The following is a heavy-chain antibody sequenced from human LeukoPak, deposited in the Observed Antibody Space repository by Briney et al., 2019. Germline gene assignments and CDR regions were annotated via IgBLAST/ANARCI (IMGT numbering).Heavy chain of an antibody. J-gene: IGHJ4*02. CDR2: ISAYNGNT. CDR3: ARQTDYDYVWGSYRFDY. D-gene: IGHD3-16*02. CDR1: GYTFTSYG. V-gene: IGHV1-18*01. Sequence: GASVKVSCKASGYTFTSYGISWVRQAPGQGLEWMGWISAYNGNTNYAQKLQGRVTMTTDTSTSTAYKELRSLRSDDTAVYYCARQTDYDYVWGSYRFDYWGQGTLVTVSS.